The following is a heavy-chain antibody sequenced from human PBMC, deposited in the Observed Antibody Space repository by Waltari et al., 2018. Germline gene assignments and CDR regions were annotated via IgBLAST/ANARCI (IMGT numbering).Heavy chain of an antibody. CDR1: GFTFSSYA. J-gene: IGHJ4*02. Sequence: EVQLLESGGGLVQPGGSVGLSCAASGFTFSSYATHWVRQAPGKGLEWVSAIYSDDSTHYADSVKGRFLISRDNSKKTVYLEINGLRGEDTAIYYCAKSAGGFYDYWGQGTLVTVSS. D-gene: IGHD3-3*01. CDR2: IYSDDST. CDR3: AKSAGGFYDY. V-gene: IGHV3-23*03.